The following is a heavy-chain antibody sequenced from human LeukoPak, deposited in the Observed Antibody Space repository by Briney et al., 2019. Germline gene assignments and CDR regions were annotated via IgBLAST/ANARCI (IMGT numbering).Heavy chain of an antibody. V-gene: IGHV4-59*01. Sequence: PSETLSLTCTVSGGSISRYYWSWIRQPPGKGLEWIGYIYYSGSTNYNPSLKSRVTISVDTSKNQFSLKLSSVTAADTAVYYCARVKIAAAGTLVWFDPWGQGTLVTVSS. J-gene: IGHJ5*02. CDR3: ARVKIAAAGTLVWFDP. CDR1: GGSISRYY. D-gene: IGHD6-13*01. CDR2: IYYSGST.